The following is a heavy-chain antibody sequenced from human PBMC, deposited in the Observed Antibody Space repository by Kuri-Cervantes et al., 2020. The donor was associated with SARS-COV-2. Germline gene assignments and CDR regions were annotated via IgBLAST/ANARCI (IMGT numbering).Heavy chain of an antibody. J-gene: IGHJ5*02. CDR1: GGSISSYY. D-gene: IGHD3-10*01. CDR2: IYYSGST. CDR3: ARLSPIGMVRGVAFDP. V-gene: IGHV4-59*08. Sequence: SETLSLTCTVSGGSISSYYWSWIRQPPGKGLEWIGYIYYSGSTNYNPSLKSRVTISVDTSKNQFSLKLSSVTAADTAVYYCARLSPIGMVRGVAFDPWGQGTLVTVSS.